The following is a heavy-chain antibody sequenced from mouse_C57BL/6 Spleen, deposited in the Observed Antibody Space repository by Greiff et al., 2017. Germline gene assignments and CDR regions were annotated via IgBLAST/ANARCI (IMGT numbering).Heavy chain of an antibody. D-gene: IGHD2-3*01. CDR3: ARDAYDGYPLFDY. Sequence: QVHVKQSGAELVRPGTSVKVSCKASGYAFTNSLIEWVKQRPGQGLEWMGVINPGSGGTNYNEKFKGKATLTADKSSSTAYMQLSSLTSEDSAVYFCARDAYDGYPLFDYWGQGTTLTVSS. V-gene: IGHV1-54*01. CDR2: INPGSGGT. CDR1: GYAFTNSL. J-gene: IGHJ2*01.